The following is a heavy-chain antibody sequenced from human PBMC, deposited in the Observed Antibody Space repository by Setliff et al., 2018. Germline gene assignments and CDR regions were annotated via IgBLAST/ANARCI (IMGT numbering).Heavy chain of an antibody. CDR1: GFTFSDYS. Sequence: GGSLRLSCATSGFTFSDYSMDWVRQAPGKGLEWIGRTRNKVSGYITEYAASVKGRFTISRDDSKNSVFLQMNSLRTEDTAIYFCAGQGPIFGSGLIPGFDQWGQGTMVTVSS. V-gene: IGHV3-72*01. CDR3: AGQGPIFGSGLIPGFDQ. D-gene: IGHD3-3*01. J-gene: IGHJ4*02. CDR2: TRNKVSGYIT.